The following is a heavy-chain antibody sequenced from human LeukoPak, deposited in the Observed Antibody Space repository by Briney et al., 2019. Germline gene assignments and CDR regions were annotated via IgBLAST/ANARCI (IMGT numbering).Heavy chain of an antibody. CDR1: GGTFSSYA. CDR2: IIPIFGTA. J-gene: IGHJ4*02. V-gene: IGHV1-69*05. D-gene: IGHD3-10*01. CDR3: ARVRIGKGLYFDY. Sequence: GASVKVSCKASGGTFSSYAISWVPQAPGQGLEWMGRIIPIFGTANYAQKFQGRVTITTDESTSTAYMELSSLRSEDTAVYYCARVRIGKGLYFDYWGQGTLVTVSS.